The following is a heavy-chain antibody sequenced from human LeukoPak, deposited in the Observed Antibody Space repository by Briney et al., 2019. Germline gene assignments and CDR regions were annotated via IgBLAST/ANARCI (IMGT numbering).Heavy chain of an antibody. CDR1: GYSISSSYY. J-gene: IGHJ6*03. Sequence: SETLSLTCAVSGYSISSSYYWSWIRQPPGKGLEWIGYIYYSGSANYNPSLKSRVTISVDTSKNQFSLKLSSVTAADTAVYYCARVGGSASYYYYMDVWGKGTTVTVSS. V-gene: IGHV4-61*01. CDR3: ARVGGSASYYYYMDV. D-gene: IGHD3-10*01. CDR2: IYYSGSA.